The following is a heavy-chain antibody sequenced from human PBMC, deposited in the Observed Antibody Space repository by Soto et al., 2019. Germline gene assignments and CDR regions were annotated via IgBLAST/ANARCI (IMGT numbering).Heavy chain of an antibody. J-gene: IGHJ2*01. CDR2: IYWDDDK. D-gene: IGHD3-22*01. CDR1: GFSLSTSGVG. Sequence: QITLKESGPTLVKPTQTLTLTCTFSGFSLSTSGVGVGWIRQPPGKALEWLALIYWDDDKRYSPSLKSRLTIPKDTSKNQVVLTMTNMDPVDTATYYCSRDIYYDRKNWYFDLWGRGTLVTVSS. V-gene: IGHV2-5*02. CDR3: SRDIYYDRKNWYFDL.